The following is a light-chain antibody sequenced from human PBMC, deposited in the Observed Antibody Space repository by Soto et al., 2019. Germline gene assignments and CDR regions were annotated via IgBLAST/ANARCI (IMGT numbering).Light chain of an antibody. Sequence: QSPLTQPRAVSWSPGQSVTISCTGTSSDVGGYNYVSWYQQHPGKAPKLIMYDVTKRPSGVPDRFSGSKSGNTASLTISGLQAEDEADYYCCSYAGSYPHVFGPGTKVTVL. CDR2: DVT. CDR3: CSYAGSYPHV. J-gene: IGLJ1*01. V-gene: IGLV2-11*01. CDR1: SSDVGGYNY.